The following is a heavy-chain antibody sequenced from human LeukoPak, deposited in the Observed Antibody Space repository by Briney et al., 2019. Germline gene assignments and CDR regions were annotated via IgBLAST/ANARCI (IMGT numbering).Heavy chain of an antibody. Sequence: SETLSLTCTASGGSISSGGYYWSWIRQHPGKGLEWIGYIYYSGSTYYNPSLKSRVTISVDTSKNQFSLKPSSVTAADTAVYYCARVAEIQDAFDIWGQGTMVTVSS. CDR3: ARVAEIQDAFDI. CDR2: IYYSGST. J-gene: IGHJ3*02. CDR1: GGSISSGGYY. V-gene: IGHV4-31*03.